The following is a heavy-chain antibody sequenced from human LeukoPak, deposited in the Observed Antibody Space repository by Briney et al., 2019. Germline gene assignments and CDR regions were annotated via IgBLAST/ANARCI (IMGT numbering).Heavy chain of an antibody. V-gene: IGHV3-30-3*01. J-gene: IGHJ4*02. CDR2: ISYDGSNK. CDR3: ARDADEVDLYLFDY. Sequence: PGGSLRLSCAASGFTFSSYAMHWVRQAPGKGLEWVAVISYDGSNKYYADSVKGRFTISRDNSKNTLHLQMNSLRAEDTAVYYYARDADEVDLYLFDYWGQGTLVTVSS. CDR1: GFTFSSYA. D-gene: IGHD5-12*01.